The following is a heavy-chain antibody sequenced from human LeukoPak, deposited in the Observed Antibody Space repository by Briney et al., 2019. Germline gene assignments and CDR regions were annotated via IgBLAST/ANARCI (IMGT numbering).Heavy chain of an antibody. CDR2: IYYSGST. D-gene: IGHD3-16*01. Sequence: SETLSLTCTVSGGSISSSSYYWGWIRQPPGKGLEWIGSIYYSGSTYYNPSLKSRVTISVDTSKNQFSLKLSSVTAADTAVYYCARETRVGYYYGMDVWGQGTTVTVSS. J-gene: IGHJ6*02. CDR1: GGSISSSSYY. CDR3: ARETRVGYYYGMDV. V-gene: IGHV4-39*07.